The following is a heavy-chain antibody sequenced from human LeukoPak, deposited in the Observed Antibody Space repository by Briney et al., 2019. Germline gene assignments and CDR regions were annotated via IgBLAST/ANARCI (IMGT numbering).Heavy chain of an antibody. CDR1: GFTFRSFW. V-gene: IGHV3-7*05. Sequence: GGSLRLSCEVSGFTFRSFWMNWVRQAPGKGLEWVANINQDGSEKWYVDSVKGRFTISRDNAKNSVFLQMNSLRAEDTAVYYCARDATPPGIIFDYWGQGTLVTVSS. CDR2: INQDGSEK. CDR3: ARDATPPGIIFDY. J-gene: IGHJ4*02. D-gene: IGHD3-16*01.